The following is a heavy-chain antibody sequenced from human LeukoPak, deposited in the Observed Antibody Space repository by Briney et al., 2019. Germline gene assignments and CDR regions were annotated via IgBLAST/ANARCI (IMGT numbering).Heavy chain of an antibody. CDR3: ARDNPGYCSGGSCCNDY. CDR1: GFTFSSYW. V-gene: IGHV3-7*01. CDR2: IKQDGSEK. J-gene: IGHJ4*02. D-gene: IGHD2-15*01. Sequence: GGSLRLSCAASGFTFSSYWMSWVRQAPGKGLEWVANIKQDGSEKYYVDSVKGRFTISRDNAKNLLYLQMNSLRAEDTAVYYCARDNPGYCSGGSCCNDYWGQGTLVTVSS.